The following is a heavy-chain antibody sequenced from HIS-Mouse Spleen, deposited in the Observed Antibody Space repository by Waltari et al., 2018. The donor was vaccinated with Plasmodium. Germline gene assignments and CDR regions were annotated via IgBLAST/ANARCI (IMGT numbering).Heavy chain of an antibody. CDR3: ARGYGSGSYYN. CDR2: IYHSGST. V-gene: IGHV4-30-2*01. D-gene: IGHD3-10*01. Sequence: PSQTLSLTCAVSGGSISSGGYSWSWIRQPPGKGLEWIGYIYHSGSTYYNPSLKSRVTISVDRSKNQFSLKLSSVTAADTAVYYCARGYGSGSYYNWGQGTLVTVSS. J-gene: IGHJ4*02. CDR1: GGSISSGGYS.